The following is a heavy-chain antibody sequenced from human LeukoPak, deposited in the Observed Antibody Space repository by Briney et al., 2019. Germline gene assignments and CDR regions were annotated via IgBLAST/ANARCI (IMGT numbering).Heavy chain of an antibody. J-gene: IGHJ5*02. CDR2: IVATYEGT. CDR3: ARGKAGGLVDLFDP. D-gene: IGHD3/OR15-3a*01. CDR1: GFTFSAYA. Sequence: GGSLRLSCAASGFTFSAYAMMWVRQAPGKGLEWVSSIVATYEGTFYADSVQGRFIISRDNSESTVSLQMNSLRAEGTAVYYCARGKAGGLVDLFDPWGQGTLVTVSS. V-gene: IGHV3-23*01.